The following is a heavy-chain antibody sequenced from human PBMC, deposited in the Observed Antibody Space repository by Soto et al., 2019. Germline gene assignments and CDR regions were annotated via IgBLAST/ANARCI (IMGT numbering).Heavy chain of an antibody. Sequence: ASVDVSRMASGDSLSSHTISRVRQAPGQGLEWMGRIIPILGIANYAQKFQGRVTITADKSTSTAYMELSSLRSEDTALYYCEVVVAATELDYWGQGTPVTVSS. V-gene: IGHV1-69*02. J-gene: IGHJ4*02. CDR3: EVVVAATELDY. CDR1: GDSLSSHT. CDR2: IIPILGIA. D-gene: IGHD2-15*01.